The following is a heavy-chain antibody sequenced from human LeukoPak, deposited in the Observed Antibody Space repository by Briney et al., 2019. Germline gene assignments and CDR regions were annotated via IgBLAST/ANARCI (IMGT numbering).Heavy chain of an antibody. CDR3: AKDGDFWSGHNWFDP. D-gene: IGHD3-3*01. CDR2: ISGSGGST. J-gene: IGHJ5*02. V-gene: IGHV3-23*01. CDR1: GFTFSSYA. Sequence: GGSLRLSCAASGFTFSSYAMSWVRQAPGKGLEWVSAISGSGGSTYYADSVKGRFTISRDNSKNTLDLQMNSLRAEDTAVYYCAKDGDFWSGHNWFDPWGQGTLVTVSS.